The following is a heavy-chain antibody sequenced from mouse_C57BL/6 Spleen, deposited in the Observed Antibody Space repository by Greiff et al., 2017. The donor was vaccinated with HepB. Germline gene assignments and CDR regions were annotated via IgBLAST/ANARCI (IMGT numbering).Heavy chain of an antibody. CDR1: GFTFSSYG. J-gene: IGHJ2*01. CDR3: ARRGGSHYFDY. Sequence: EVHLVESGGDLVKPGGSLKLSCAASGFTFSSYGMSWVRQTPDKRLEWVATISSGGSYTYYPDSVKGRFTISRDNAKNTLYLQMSSLKSEDTAMHYCARRGGSHYFDYWGQGTTLTVSS. D-gene: IGHD1-1*01. CDR2: ISSGGSYT. V-gene: IGHV5-6*01.